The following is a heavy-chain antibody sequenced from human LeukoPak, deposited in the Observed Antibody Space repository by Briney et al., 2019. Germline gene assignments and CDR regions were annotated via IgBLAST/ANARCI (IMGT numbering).Heavy chain of an antibody. CDR3: ARGSSSWFGRENWFDP. D-gene: IGHD6-13*01. V-gene: IGHV4-34*01. CDR2: INHSGST. CDR1: GGSFSGYY. Sequence: SETLSLTCAVYGGSFSGYYWSWIRQPPGKGLEWIGEINHSGSTNYNPSLKSRVTIPVDTSKNQFSLKLSSVTAADTAVYYCARGSSSWFGRENWFDPWGQGTLVTVSS. J-gene: IGHJ5*02.